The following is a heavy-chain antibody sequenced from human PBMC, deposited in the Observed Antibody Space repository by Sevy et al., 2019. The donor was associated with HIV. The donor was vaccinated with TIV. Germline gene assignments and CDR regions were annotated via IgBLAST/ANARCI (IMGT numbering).Heavy chain of an antibody. CDR1: GYTFTSYG. Sequence: ASVKVSCKASGYTFTSYGISWVRQAPGQGLEWMGWISAYNGNTNYAQKLQGRVTMTTDTSTSTAYMELRSLRSDYTAVYYCARSLYYDFWSGYWLQHWGQGTLVTVSS. D-gene: IGHD3-3*01. CDR2: ISAYNGNT. J-gene: IGHJ1*01. V-gene: IGHV1-18*01. CDR3: ARSLYYDFWSGYWLQH.